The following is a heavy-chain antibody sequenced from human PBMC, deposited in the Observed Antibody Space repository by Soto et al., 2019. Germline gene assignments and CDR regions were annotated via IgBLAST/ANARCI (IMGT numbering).Heavy chain of an antibody. CDR1: GFTFSSYG. CDR3: AKDSSGHLDY. CDR2: ISYDGSNK. D-gene: IGHD6-19*01. Sequence: QVQLVESGGGVVQPGRSLRPSCAASGFTFSSYGMHWVRQAPGKGLEWVAVISYDGSNKYYADSVKGRFTISRDNSKNTLYLQMNSLRAEDTAVYYCAKDSSGHLDYWGQGTLVTVSS. V-gene: IGHV3-30*18. J-gene: IGHJ4*02.